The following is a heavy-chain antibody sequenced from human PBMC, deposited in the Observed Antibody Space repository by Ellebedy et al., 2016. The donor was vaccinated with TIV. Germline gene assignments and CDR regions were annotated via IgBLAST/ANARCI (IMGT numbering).Heavy chain of an antibody. CDR1: GYTFTSYG. CDR2: IIPIFGTA. Sequence: SVKVSXXASGYTFTSYGISWVRQAPGQGLEWMGGIIPIFGTANYAQKFQGRVTITADESTSTAYMELSSLRSEDTAVYYCARGCEGGDCYSHVFNMNAKKSYYYYGMDVWGQGTTVTVSS. CDR3: ARGCEGGDCYSHVFNMNAKKSYYYYGMDV. J-gene: IGHJ6*02. V-gene: IGHV1-69*13. D-gene: IGHD2-21*01.